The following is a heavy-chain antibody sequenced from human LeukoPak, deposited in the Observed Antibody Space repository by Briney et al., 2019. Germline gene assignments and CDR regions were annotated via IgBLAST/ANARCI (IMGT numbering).Heavy chain of an antibody. V-gene: IGHV4-39*01. CDR3: ARASGYDAHYYYYMDV. D-gene: IGHD5-12*01. CDR2: IYFSGST. Sequence: PSEALSLTCTVSGGSISSDNSYWGRIRQPPGKGLEWIGSIYFSGSTYYNPSLKSRVTIFVDMSKNQFSLHLSSVTATDTAVYYCARASGYDAHYYYYMDVWGKGTTVTISS. CDR1: GGSISSDNSY. J-gene: IGHJ6*03.